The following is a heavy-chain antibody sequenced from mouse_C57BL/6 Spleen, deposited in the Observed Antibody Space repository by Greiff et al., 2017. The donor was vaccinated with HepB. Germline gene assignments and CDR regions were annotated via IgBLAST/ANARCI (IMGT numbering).Heavy chain of an antibody. CDR3: ARGRVYDGYPSYAMDY. J-gene: IGHJ4*01. Sequence: VQLKQSVAELVRPGASVKLSCTASGFTIKNTYTHWVKQRPEQGLEWIGRIDPANGNTKYAPKFQGKATITADTSANTAYLQLSSLTSEDTAIYYCARGRVYDGYPSYAMDYCGQGTSVTVSS. CDR1: GFTIKNTY. CDR2: IDPANGNT. V-gene: IGHV14-3*01. D-gene: IGHD2-3*01.